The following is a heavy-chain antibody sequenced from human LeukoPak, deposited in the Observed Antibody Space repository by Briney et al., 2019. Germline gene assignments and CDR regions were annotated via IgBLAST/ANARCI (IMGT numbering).Heavy chain of an antibody. CDR1: GGSISSYY. J-gene: IGHJ4*02. D-gene: IGHD1-26*01. CDR2: IYYSGGT. CDR3: ARLGFSNSGSYLAPSDY. V-gene: IGHV4-59*08. Sequence: SETLSLTCTVSGGSISSYYWSWIRPPPGKGLEGIGYIYYSGGTNYNPSLKSRVTISVDTSKNQFSLKLSSVTAADTAVYYCARLGFSNSGSYLAPSDYWGQGTLVTVSS.